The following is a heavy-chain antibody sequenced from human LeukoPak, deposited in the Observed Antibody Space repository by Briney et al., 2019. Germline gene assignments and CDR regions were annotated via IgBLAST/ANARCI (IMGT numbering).Heavy chain of an antibody. J-gene: IGHJ4*02. Sequence: GRSLRLSCAASGFTFDHYAMHWVRQAPGKGLEWVSSISWNSGTVDYADSVKGRFTISRDNAKNSLYLQMNSLRTEAMAFYYCARDVWPYTYYYDTNPLGGGFDYWGQGTLGTVSS. D-gene: IGHD3-22*01. CDR3: ARDVWPYTYYYDTNPLGGGFDY. V-gene: IGHV3-9*03. CDR1: GFTFDHYA. CDR2: ISWNSGTV.